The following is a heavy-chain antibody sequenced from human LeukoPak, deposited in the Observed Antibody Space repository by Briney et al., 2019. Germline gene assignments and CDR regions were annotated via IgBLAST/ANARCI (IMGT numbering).Heavy chain of an antibody. D-gene: IGHD6-19*01. CDR2: ISDRGDST. V-gene: IGHV3-23*01. CDR1: GFAFSSQA. Sequence: GGSLRLSCAASGFAFSSQAMGWVRQAPGKGLEWVSVISDRGDSTYYADSVKGRFTISRDNSKNTLFLLMNSLRAEDTAVYYCAKDARRTNGWYFFDYWGQGTLVTVSS. J-gene: IGHJ4*02. CDR3: AKDARRTNGWYFFDY.